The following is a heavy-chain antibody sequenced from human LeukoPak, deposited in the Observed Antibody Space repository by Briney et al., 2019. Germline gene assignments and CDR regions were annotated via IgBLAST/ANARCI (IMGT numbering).Heavy chain of an antibody. CDR3: ARSRAGGYDAFDI. CDR2: IYYSGST. Sequence: SETLSLTCTVSGGSISSSSYYWGWIRQPPGKGLEWIGSIYYSGSTYDNPSLKSRVTISVDTSKNQFSLKLSSVTAADTAVYYCARSRAGGYDAFDIWGQGTMVTVSS. J-gene: IGHJ3*02. D-gene: IGHD6-25*01. CDR1: GGSISSSSYY. V-gene: IGHV4-39*07.